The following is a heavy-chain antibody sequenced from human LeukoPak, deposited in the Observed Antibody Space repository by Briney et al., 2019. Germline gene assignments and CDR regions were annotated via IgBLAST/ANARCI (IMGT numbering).Heavy chain of an antibody. Sequence: SETLSLTCTVSGGSISSGGYYWSWIRQPPGKGLEWIGYIYHSGSTYYNPSLKSRVTISVDRSKNQFSLKLSSVTAADTAVYYCARDPHIVVVPAADIWGQGTMVTVSS. J-gene: IGHJ3*02. CDR2: IYHSGST. V-gene: IGHV4-30-2*01. CDR1: GGSISSGGYY. D-gene: IGHD2-2*01. CDR3: ARDPHIVVVPAADI.